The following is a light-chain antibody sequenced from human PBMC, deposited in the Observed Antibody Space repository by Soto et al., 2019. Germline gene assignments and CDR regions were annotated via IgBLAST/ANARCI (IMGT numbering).Light chain of an antibody. CDR1: QILVYTDGDTY. V-gene: IGKV2-30*01. CDR2: RVS. J-gene: IGKJ2*01. CDR3: MQGTHWPPYT. Sequence: DVVVTQSPLSLPVTLGRPASISCRSRQILVYTDGDTYLNWFQQRPGQSPRRLIFRVSNRGSGVADRCRGRGSGTDFTLQISRVEAEEVGVSYCMQGTHWPPYTFGQGNKLEIK.